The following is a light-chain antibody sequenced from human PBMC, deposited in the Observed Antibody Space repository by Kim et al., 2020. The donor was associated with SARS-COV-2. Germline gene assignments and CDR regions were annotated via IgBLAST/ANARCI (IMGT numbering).Light chain of an antibody. CDR1: SGHSNYA. CDR3: QTWGTGIQV. J-gene: IGLJ2*01. Sequence: QLVLTQSPSASASLGASVKLTCTLSSGHSNYAIAWHQQQPEKGPRYLMKLNSDGSHSKGDGIPDRFSGSSSGAERYLAISSLQSEDEADCYCQTWGTGIQVFGGGTQLTVL. CDR2: LNSDGSH. V-gene: IGLV4-69*01.